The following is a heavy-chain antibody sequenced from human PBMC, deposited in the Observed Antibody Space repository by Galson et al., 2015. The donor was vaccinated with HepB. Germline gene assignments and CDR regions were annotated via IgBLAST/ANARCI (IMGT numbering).Heavy chain of an antibody. CDR3: ARTPYSSSWYGPGPFDY. CDR1: GYSFTSYW. V-gene: IGHV5-10-1*01. J-gene: IGHJ4*02. Sequence: QSGAEVKKPGESLRISCKGSGYSFTSYWISWVRQMPGKGLEWMGRIDPSDSYTNYSPSFQGHVTISADKSISTAYLQWSSLKASDTAMYYCARTPYSSSWYGPGPFDYWGQGTLVTVSS. D-gene: IGHD6-13*01. CDR2: IDPSDSYT.